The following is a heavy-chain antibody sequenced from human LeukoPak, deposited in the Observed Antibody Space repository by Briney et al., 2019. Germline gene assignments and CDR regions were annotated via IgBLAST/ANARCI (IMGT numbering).Heavy chain of an antibody. CDR1: GFTVSSNY. CDR3: ARGQRLPDSSSPIYPGY. D-gene: IGHD6-6*01. J-gene: IGHJ4*02. V-gene: IGHV3-66*02. CDR2: IYSGGST. Sequence: GGSLRLSCAACGFTVSSNYMSWVRQAPGKGLEWVSVIYSGGSTYYADSVKGRFTISRDNSKNTLYLQMNSLRAEDTAVYYCARGQRLPDSSSPIYPGYWGQGTLVTVSS.